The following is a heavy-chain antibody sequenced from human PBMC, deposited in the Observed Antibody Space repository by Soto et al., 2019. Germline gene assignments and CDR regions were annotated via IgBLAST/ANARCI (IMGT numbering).Heavy chain of an antibody. V-gene: IGHV1-2*04. Sequence: ASVKVSCKASGYNFTGYYMHWVRQAPGQGLEWMGWINPNSGGTNYAQKFQGWVTMTRDTSISTAYMELSRLRSDDTAVYYCARNGVASSSDLYYYYYMDVWGKGTTVTVSS. CDR2: INPNSGGT. J-gene: IGHJ6*03. CDR3: ARNGVASSSDLYYYYYMDV. D-gene: IGHD6-6*01. CDR1: GYNFTGYY.